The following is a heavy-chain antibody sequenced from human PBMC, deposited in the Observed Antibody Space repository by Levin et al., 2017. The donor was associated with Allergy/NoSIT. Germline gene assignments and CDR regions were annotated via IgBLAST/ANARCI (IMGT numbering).Heavy chain of an antibody. V-gene: IGHV3-21*04. CDR3: ARARFNDAFDI. J-gene: IGHJ3*02. Sequence: GGSLRLSCAASGFTFRTNSMNWVRQAPGKGLEWVSFISDDPSSTYYADSVKGRFTISRDNAKNSLYLQMNSLRAEDTAVYYCARARFNDAFDIWGQGTIVTVSS. D-gene: IGHD3-3*01. CDR1: GFTFRTNS. CDR2: ISDDPSST.